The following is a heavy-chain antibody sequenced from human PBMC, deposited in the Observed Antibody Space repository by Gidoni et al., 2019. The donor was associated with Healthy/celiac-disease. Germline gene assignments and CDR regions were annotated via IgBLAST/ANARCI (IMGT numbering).Heavy chain of an antibody. V-gene: IGHV1-2*02. CDR3: ARAKHIVVVTAIPFDY. Sequence: QVQLVQSGAEVKKPGASVKVSCKASGYTFTGYYLHWVRQAPGQGLEWMGWINANSGGTNYAQKFQGRVTMTRDKTISTAYMELSRLRSDDTAVYYCARAKHIVVVTAIPFDYWGQGTLVTVSS. D-gene: IGHD2-21*02. CDR2: INANSGGT. J-gene: IGHJ4*02. CDR1: GYTFTGYY.